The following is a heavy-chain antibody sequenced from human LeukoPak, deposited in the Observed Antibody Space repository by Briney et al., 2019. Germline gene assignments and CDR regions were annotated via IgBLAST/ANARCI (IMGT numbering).Heavy chain of an antibody. CDR2: IYYSGST. CDR1: GGSVSSESYF. V-gene: IGHV4-31*03. CDR3: ARGLGITMIFNY. Sequence: SETLSLTCTVSGGSVSSESYFWAWIRQPPGKGLEWIGYIYYSGSTYYNPSLKSRVTISVDTSKNQFSLKLSSVTAADTAVYYCARGLGITMIFNYWGQGTLVTVSS. J-gene: IGHJ4*02. D-gene: IGHD3-22*01.